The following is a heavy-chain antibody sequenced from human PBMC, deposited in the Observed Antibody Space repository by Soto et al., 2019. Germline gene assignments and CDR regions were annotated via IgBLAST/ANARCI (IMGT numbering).Heavy chain of an antibody. J-gene: IGHJ5*02. D-gene: IGHD6-19*01. Sequence: QVQLVESGGGVVQPGRSLRLSCAASGFTFSSYGMHWVRQAPGKGLEWVAVISYDGSNKYYADSVKGRFTISRDNSKNTLYLQMNSLRAEDTAVYYCAKDLRGSGWQDLPAGPWGQGTLVTVSS. CDR1: GFTFSSYG. CDR2: ISYDGSNK. CDR3: AKDLRGSGWQDLPAGP. V-gene: IGHV3-30*18.